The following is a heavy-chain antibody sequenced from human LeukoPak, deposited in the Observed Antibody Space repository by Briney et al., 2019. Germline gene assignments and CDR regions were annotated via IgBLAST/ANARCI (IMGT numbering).Heavy chain of an antibody. CDR3: ARGGRGYYDFWSGYSGIDY. V-gene: IGHV3-48*03. CDR1: GFTFSSYE. Sequence: TGGSLRLSCAASGFTFSSYEMNWVRQAPGKGLEWVSYISSSGSTIYYADSVKGRFTISRDNAKNSLYLQMNSLRAEDTAVYYCARGGRGYYDFWSGYSGIDYWGQGTLVTVSS. CDR2: ISSSGSTI. J-gene: IGHJ4*02. D-gene: IGHD3-3*01.